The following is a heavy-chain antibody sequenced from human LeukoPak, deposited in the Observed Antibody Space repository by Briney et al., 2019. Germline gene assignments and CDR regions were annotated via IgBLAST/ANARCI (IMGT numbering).Heavy chain of an antibody. D-gene: IGHD5-24*01. V-gene: IGHV3-9*01. CDR3: ATQRDMATIKSYYFDY. J-gene: IGHJ4*02. Sequence: GGSLRLSCAASGFTFDDYAMHWVRQAPGKGLEWVSGISWNSGSIGYADSVKGRFTISRDNAKNSLYLQMNSLRAEDTAVYYCATQRDMATIKSYYFDYWGQGTLVTVSS. CDR1: GFTFDDYA. CDR2: ISWNSGSI.